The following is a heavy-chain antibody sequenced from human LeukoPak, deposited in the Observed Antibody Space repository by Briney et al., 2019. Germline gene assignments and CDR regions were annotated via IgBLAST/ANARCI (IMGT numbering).Heavy chain of an antibody. CDR3: ARVTGSGGASGD. J-gene: IGHJ4*02. Sequence: GGSLRLSCAASGFTFSSYSMNWVRQAPGKGLEWVSSISSSSSYIYYADSVKGRFTISRDNAKNSLSLQMNSLRAEDTAVYYCARVTGSGGASGDWGQGTLVTVSS. V-gene: IGHV3-21*01. CDR2: ISSSSSYI. CDR1: GFTFSSYS. D-gene: IGHD3-10*01.